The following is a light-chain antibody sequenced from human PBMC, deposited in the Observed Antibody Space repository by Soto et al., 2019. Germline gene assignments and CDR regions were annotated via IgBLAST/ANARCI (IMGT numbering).Light chain of an antibody. CDR2: DVS. Sequence: QSALTQPRSVSGSPGQSVAISCTGTSSDVGGYNFVSWYQQHPGKAPKLIIYDVSKRPSGVPDRFSGSKSGNTASLTLSGLQADDEADYYCCSYAGSYTLWVFGGGTKLT. CDR3: CSYAGSYTLWV. J-gene: IGLJ3*02. CDR1: SSDVGGYNF. V-gene: IGLV2-11*01.